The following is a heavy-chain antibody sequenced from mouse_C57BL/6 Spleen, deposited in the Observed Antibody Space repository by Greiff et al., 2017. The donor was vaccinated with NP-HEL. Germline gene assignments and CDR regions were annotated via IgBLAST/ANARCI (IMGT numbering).Heavy chain of an antibody. D-gene: IGHD2-2*01. CDR1: GYSFTDYN. V-gene: IGHV1-39*01. J-gene: IGHJ2*01. CDR3: ARGTTMVTTGGFDY. CDR2: INPNYGTT. Sequence: EVQLQQSGPELVKPGASVKISCKASGYSFTDYNMNWVKQSNGKSLEWIGVINPNYGTTSYNQKFKGKATLTVDQSSSTAYMQLNSLTSEDSAVYCCARGTTMVTTGGFDYWGQGATLTVSS.